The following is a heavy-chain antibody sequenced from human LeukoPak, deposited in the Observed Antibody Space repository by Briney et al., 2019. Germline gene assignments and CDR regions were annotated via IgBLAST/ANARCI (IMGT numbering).Heavy chain of an antibody. V-gene: IGHV3-30-3*01. J-gene: IGHJ4*02. CDR3: ARGGVASLDY. Sequence: GGSLRLSCAASGFTFSSYAIHWVRQAPGKGLEWVAVISYDGSNKYYADSVKGRFTISRDNAKNMLYLQMNSLRAEDTAVYYCARGGVASLDYWGQGTLVTVSS. CDR1: GFTFSSYA. CDR2: ISYDGSNK. D-gene: IGHD3-3*01.